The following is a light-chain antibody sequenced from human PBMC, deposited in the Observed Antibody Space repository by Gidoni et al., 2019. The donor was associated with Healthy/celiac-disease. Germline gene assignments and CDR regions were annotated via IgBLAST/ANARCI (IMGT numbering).Light chain of an antibody. V-gene: IGKV1-NL1*01. CDR2: AAS. Sequence: DIQMTQSPSSLSASVGDRVTITCRASQGISNSLAWYQQKTGKAPKLLLYAASRLESGVPSRFSGSGSGTDYTLTISSLQPEDFATYYCQQYYSTPMYTFGQGTKLEIK. CDR3: QQYYSTPMYT. CDR1: QGISNS. J-gene: IGKJ2*01.